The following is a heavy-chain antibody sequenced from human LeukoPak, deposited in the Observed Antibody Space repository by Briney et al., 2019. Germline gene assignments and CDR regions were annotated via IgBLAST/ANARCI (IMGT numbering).Heavy chain of an antibody. V-gene: IGHV4-59*01. J-gene: IGHJ6*02. CDR1: GGSISPYY. D-gene: IGHD1-14*01. CDR2: VSHSGST. CDR3: ARGGNYYYHGMDV. Sequence: SETLSLTCTVSGGSISPYYWSWIRQPPGEGLEWIGYVSHSGSTNYNLSLGSRVTISVDTSKNQFSLKLTSVTAADTAVYFCARGGNYYYHGMDVWGQGTTVTVSS.